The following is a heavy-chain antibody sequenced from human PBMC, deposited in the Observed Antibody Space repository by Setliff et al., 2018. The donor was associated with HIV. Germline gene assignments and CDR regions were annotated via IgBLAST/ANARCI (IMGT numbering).Heavy chain of an antibody. V-gene: IGHV3-48*01. CDR1: GFSFSSYS. J-gene: IGHJ4*02. D-gene: IGHD2-15*01. CDR2: ISPSSTII. CDR3: ARRDCSGGSCYMGY. Sequence: PGGSLRLSCGASGFSFSSYSMNWVRQAPGKGLEWVSYISPSSTIIYYPDSVRGRFTTSRDNARNSLYLQMNSLRAEDTAVYYCARRDCSGGSCYMGYWGQGTLVTVSS.